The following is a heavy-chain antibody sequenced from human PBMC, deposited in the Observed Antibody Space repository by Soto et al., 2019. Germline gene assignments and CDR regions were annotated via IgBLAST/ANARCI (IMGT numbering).Heavy chain of an antibody. J-gene: IGHJ4*02. CDR1: GGSISSYY. D-gene: IGHD4-17*01. V-gene: IGHV4-59*08. Sequence: PSETLSLTCSVSGGSISSYYWTWIRQPPGKGLEWMGYIYYSGTTTNYNPSLKSRVTISVDTSKNQFSLKLSSVTAADTAVYYCARRYGPGFDYWGQGTLVTVSS. CDR2: IYYSGTTT. CDR3: ARRYGPGFDY.